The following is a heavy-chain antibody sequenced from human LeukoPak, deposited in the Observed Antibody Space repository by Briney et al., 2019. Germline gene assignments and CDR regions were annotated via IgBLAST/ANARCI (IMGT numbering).Heavy chain of an antibody. CDR3: ARVRVDRGYAYFDY. D-gene: IGHD5-18*01. CDR2: ISPNGVIT. CDR1: GFTFSSHG. J-gene: IGHJ4*02. V-gene: IGHV3-13*01. Sequence: SCKASGFTFSSHGMNWVRQAPGKGLEWVSGISPNGVITYYPGSVKGRFTISRQDAKNSLYLQMNNLRAGDTAVYYCARVRVDRGYAYFDYWGQGTLVTVSS.